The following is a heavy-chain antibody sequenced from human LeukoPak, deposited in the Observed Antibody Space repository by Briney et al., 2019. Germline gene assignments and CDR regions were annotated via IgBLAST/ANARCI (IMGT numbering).Heavy chain of an antibody. CDR1: GYTFTGYY. CDR2: INPNSGGT. D-gene: IGHD3-22*01. V-gene: IGHV1-2*02. J-gene: IGHJ5*02. Sequence: ASVKVSCKASGYTFTGYYMHWVRPAPGQGLEWMGWINPNSGGTNYAQKFQGRVTMTRDTSISTAYMELSRLRSDDTAVYYCARTYYDSSGYSWFDPWGQGTLVTVSS. CDR3: ARTYYDSSGYSWFDP.